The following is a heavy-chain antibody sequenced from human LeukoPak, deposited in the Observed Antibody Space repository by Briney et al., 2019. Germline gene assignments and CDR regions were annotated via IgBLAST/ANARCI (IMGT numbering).Heavy chain of an antibody. CDR2: ISSSSSYI. CDR1: GFTFSSYS. CDR3: ARDISGIAVAFDY. J-gene: IGHJ4*02. V-gene: IGHV3-21*01. D-gene: IGHD6-19*01. Sequence: GGSLRLSCAASGFTFSSYSMNWVRQAPGKGLEWVPSISSSSSYISYADSVKGRFTISRDNAKNSLYLQMNSLRAEDTAVYYCARDISGIAVAFDYWGQGTRVTVSS.